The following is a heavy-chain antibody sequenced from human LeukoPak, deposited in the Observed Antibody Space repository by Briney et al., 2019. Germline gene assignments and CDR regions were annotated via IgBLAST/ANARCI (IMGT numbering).Heavy chain of an antibody. CDR2: ITPKNGGT. CDR1: GYTFTDYY. D-gene: IGHD7-27*01. CDR3: ARGDWGSFKSPDS. J-gene: IGHJ4*02. V-gene: IGHV1-2*02. Sequence: ASVKVSCKSSGYTFTDYYIHWVRQAPGQGLEWMGWITPKNGGTNYAQKFQGRVIMTGDTSITTAYMELSSLRSDDTAVYYCARGDWGSFKSPDSWGQGTLVTASS.